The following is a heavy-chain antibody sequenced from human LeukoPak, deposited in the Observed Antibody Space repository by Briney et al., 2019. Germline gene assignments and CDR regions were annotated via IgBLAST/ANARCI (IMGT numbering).Heavy chain of an antibody. D-gene: IGHD2-21*02. CDR2: LSSSSSYI. CDR1: GFTFSSYS. V-gene: IGHV3-21*01. CDR3: ARGGDSAFDI. J-gene: IGHJ3*02. Sequence: GGSLRLSCAASGFTFSSYSMNWVRQAPGKGLEWVSSLSSSSSYIYYADSEKGRFTISRDNAKNSLYLQMNSLRAEDTAVYYCARGGDSAFDIWGQGTMVTVSS.